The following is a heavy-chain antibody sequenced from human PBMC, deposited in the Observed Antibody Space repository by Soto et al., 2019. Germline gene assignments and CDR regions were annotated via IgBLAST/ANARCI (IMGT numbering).Heavy chain of an antibody. D-gene: IGHD3-10*02. Sequence: GGSLRLCCAASGFTFSSYAMSWVRQAPVKGLEWVSAISGSGGSTYYADSVKGRFTISRDNSKNTLYLQMNSLRAEDTAVYYCAKDEAFMIGFNNAFDICDTGTMVTGSS. CDR2: ISGSGGST. CDR1: GFTFSSYA. V-gene: IGHV3-23*01. J-gene: IGHJ3*02. CDR3: AKDEAFMIGFNNAFDI.